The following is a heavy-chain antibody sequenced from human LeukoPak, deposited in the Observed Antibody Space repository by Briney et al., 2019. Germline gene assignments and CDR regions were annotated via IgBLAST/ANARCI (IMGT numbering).Heavy chain of an antibody. V-gene: IGHV4-31*03. CDR2: IYYSGST. CDR3: ARDQGLGYSDY. J-gene: IGHJ4*02. D-gene: IGHD2-15*01. Sequence: SQTLSLTCTVSGGSISSGGYFWSWIRQHPGKGLEWIGHIYYSGSTSYKSSLKSRATISVDTSKNQISLRLSSVTAADTAVYYCARDQGLGYSDYWGREPWSPSPQ. CDR1: GGSISSGGYF.